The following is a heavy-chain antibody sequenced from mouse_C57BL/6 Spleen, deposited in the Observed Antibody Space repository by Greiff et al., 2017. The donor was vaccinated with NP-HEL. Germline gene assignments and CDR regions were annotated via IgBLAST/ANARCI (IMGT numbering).Heavy chain of an antibody. V-gene: IGHV1-82*01. J-gene: IGHJ2*01. CDR2: IYPGAGDT. CDR3: ARSPLTGTWYYFDD. CDR1: GYAFSSSW. Sequence: QVPLKESGPELVQPGASVKISCKASGYAFSSSWMNWVKQRPGKGLEWIGRIYPGAGDTTSNGNFKGKAPLTADKSSSTAYLQLSSLTSEDSAVYFCARSPLTGTWYYFDDWGQGTTLTVSS. D-gene: IGHD4-1*01.